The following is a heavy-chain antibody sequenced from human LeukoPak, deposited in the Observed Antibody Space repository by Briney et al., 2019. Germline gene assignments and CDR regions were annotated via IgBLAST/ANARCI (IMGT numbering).Heavy chain of an antibody. CDR2: ISYDGSNK. V-gene: IGHV3-30-3*01. Sequence: GGSLRLSCAASGFTFSSYAMHWVRQAPGKGLEWVAVISYDGSNKYYADPVKGRFTISRDNSKNTLYLQMNSLRAEDTAVYYCARDPIGYCSSTSCYFGAFDIWGQGTMVTVSS. D-gene: IGHD2-2*01. J-gene: IGHJ3*02. CDR1: GFTFSSYA. CDR3: ARDPIGYCSSTSCYFGAFDI.